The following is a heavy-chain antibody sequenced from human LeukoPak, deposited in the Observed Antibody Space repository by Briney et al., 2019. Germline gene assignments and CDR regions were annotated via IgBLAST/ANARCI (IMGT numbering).Heavy chain of an antibody. CDR3: ATGGSSWSFDY. CDR1: GYTFTGYY. J-gene: IGHJ4*02. CDR2: INPNSGGT. V-gene: IGHV1-2*02. Sequence: GASVKVSCNTSGYTFTGYYMHWVRQAPGQGLEWMGWINPNSGGTSYAQKFQDRVTMTRDTSISTAYMELTRLRSDDTAVYYCATGGSSWSFDYWGQGTLVTVSS. D-gene: IGHD6-13*01.